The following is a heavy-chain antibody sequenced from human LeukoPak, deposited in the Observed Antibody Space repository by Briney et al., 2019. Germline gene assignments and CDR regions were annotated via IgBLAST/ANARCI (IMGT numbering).Heavy chain of an antibody. CDR2: ISSDGGST. CDR1: RFTFSNYA. D-gene: IGHD3-10*01. V-gene: IGHV3-64D*06. Sequence: SGGSLRLSCSAPRFTFSNYAMHWVRQAPGKGLEYVSAISSDGGSTYYADSVKGRFTISGVNSKNTLFLQMSSLRAEDTAIYYCVKDFYSGSGSRALGNYWGQGTLVTVSS. CDR3: VKDFYSGSGSRALGNY. J-gene: IGHJ4*02.